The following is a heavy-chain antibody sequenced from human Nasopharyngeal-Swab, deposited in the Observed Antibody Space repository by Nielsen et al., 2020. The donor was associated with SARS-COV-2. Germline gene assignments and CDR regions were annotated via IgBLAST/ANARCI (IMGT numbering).Heavy chain of an antibody. CDR1: GFTFSSYS. CDR2: ISSSSSYI. CDR3: ANGHPFDY. Sequence: GESLKISCAASGFTFSSYSMNWVRQAPGKGLEWVSSISSSSSYIYYADSVKGRFTISRDNSKNTLYLQMNSLRAEDTAVYYCANGHPFDYWGQGTLVTVSS. V-gene: IGHV3-21*01. J-gene: IGHJ4*02.